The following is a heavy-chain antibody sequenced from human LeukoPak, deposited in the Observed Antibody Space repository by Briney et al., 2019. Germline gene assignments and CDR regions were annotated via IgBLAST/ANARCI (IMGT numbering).Heavy chain of an antibody. J-gene: IGHJ5*02. CDR3: ARALYSYGLIDP. D-gene: IGHD5-18*01. Sequence: ASVKVSCKASGYTFTSYDINWVRQATGQGLEWMGWMNPNSGNTGYAQKFQGRVTMTRNTSISTAYMELSSLRSGDTAVYYCARALYSYGLIDPWGQGTLVTVSS. CDR2: MNPNSGNT. V-gene: IGHV1-8*01. CDR1: GYTFTSYD.